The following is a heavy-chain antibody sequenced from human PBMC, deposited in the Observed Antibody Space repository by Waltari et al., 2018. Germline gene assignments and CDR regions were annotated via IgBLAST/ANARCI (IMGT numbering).Heavy chain of an antibody. Sequence: QVQLQASGPGLVKPSQTLSLTCTVSGGSITRGSHSWSWIRQSAGGGLEWIGHISPTGFTTYNPSLKSRVTISLDTSQNRFSLRLASVTVADTALYYCGGGLQHWGQGTLVTVSS. D-gene: IGHD3-16*01. J-gene: IGHJ1*01. CDR1: GGSITRGSHS. CDR3: GGGLQH. CDR2: ISPTGFT. V-gene: IGHV4-61*02.